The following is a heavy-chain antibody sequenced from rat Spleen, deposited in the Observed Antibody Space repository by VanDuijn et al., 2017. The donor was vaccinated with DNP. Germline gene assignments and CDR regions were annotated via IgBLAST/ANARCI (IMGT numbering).Heavy chain of an antibody. Sequence: EVQLQESGPGLVKPSQSLSLTCSVTGYSITSNYWGWVRKFPVNKLEYIGHISFSGGTNYNPSLKSQISITRDTSKNQFFLHLDSVTTEETATYYCARWVWYFDYWGQGVMVTVSS. CDR1: GYSITSNY. CDR3: ARWVWYFDY. J-gene: IGHJ2*01. V-gene: IGHV3-1*01. CDR2: ISFSGGT.